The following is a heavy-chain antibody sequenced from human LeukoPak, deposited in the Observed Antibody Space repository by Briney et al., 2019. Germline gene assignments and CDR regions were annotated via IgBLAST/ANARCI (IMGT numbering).Heavy chain of an antibody. J-gene: IGHJ4*02. CDR2: INPNSGGT. D-gene: IGHD1-26*01. V-gene: IGHV1-2*02. CDR1: GYSFSDYY. CDR3: ARAHVVGADGGDY. Sequence: ASVKVSCKASGYSFSDYYIHWVRQAPGQGLEWMGWINPNSGGTNYAQKFQGRVTMTRDTSISTAYMELSRLRSDDTAVYYCARAHVVGADGGDYWGQGTLVTVSS.